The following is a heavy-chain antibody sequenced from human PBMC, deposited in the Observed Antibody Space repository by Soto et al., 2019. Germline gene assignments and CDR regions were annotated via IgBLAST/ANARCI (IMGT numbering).Heavy chain of an antibody. Sequence: PGKLSSKVPGSTFRPYGISWVRQAPGQGLEWMGWISAYNGNTNYAQKLQGRVTMTTDTSTSTAYMELRSLRSDDTAVYYCARDLVVPAAMIALQFDPWG. J-gene: IGHJ5*02. D-gene: IGHD2-2*01. CDR3: ARDLVVPAAMIALQFDP. CDR2: ISAYNGNT. V-gene: IGHV1-18*01. CDR1: GSTFRPYG.